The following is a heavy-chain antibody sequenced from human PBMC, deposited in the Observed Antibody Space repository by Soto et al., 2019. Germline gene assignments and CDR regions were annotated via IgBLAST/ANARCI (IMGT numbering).Heavy chain of an antibody. CDR2: INAGNGNT. D-gene: IGHD6-6*01. CDR3: AREEEYSSSPVLGVDXFDI. V-gene: IGHV1-3*01. Sequence: GASVKVSCKASGYTFTSYAMHWVRQAPGQRLEWMGWINAGNGNTKYSQKFQGRVTIARDTSASTAYMELSSLRSEDTAVYYCAREEEYSSSPVLGVDXFDIWGQGTMVTVSS. CDR1: GYTFTSYA. J-gene: IGHJ3*02.